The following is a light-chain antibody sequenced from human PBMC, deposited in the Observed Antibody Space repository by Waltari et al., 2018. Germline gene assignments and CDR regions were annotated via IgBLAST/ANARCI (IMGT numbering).Light chain of an antibody. CDR3: QQYGSSTGLT. CDR2: GAS. V-gene: IGKV3-20*01. J-gene: IGKJ4*01. CDR1: QSVSRRY. Sequence: EIVLTQSPGTLSLSPGERATLSCRASQSVSRRYLAWYQKKPGQAPRLLIYGASSRATGIPDRFSGSGSGTDLTLTISRLEPEDFAMFYCQQYGSSTGLTFGGGTKVEIK.